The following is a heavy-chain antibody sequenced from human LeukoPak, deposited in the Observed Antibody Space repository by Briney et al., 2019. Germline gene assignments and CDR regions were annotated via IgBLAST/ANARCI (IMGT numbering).Heavy chain of an antibody. CDR3: ARVSGYDWESFYDY. CDR1: GGSISSLY. J-gene: IGHJ4*02. CDR2: IYYSVNT. Sequence: SETLSLTCTLSGGSISSLYGSCTRKPPGKGQECLRDIYYSVNTNYHPSLKSRVTISVHTSKTQFSLKLSSVTDADTAVYYCARVSGYDWESFYDYWGQGTLVTVSS. V-gene: IGHV4-59*11. D-gene: IGHD5-12*01.